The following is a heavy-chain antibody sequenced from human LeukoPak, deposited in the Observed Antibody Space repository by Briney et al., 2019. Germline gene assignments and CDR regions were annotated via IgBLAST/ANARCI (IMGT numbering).Heavy chain of an antibody. V-gene: IGHV5-10-1*01. Sequence: GESLRISCKGSGYIFTRYWISWVRRMPGKGLEWMGRIDPSDSYTNYSPSFQGHVIISTDKSISTAYLQWSSLRASDTAIYYCARLPVTGTLYFFDYWGQGALVTVSS. CDR1: GYIFTRYW. J-gene: IGHJ4*02. D-gene: IGHD1-20*01. CDR2: IDPSDSYT. CDR3: ARLPVTGTLYFFDY.